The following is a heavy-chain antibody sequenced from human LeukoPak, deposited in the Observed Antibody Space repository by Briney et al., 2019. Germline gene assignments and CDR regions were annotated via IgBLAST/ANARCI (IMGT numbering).Heavy chain of an antibody. CDR3: AKGVAYGSSALDY. J-gene: IGHJ4*02. CDR2: IRNDGSNK. Sequence: GGSLRLSCAASRFTLSSYGMHWARQAPGKGLEWVAFIRNDGSNKYYPDSVKGRFTISRDNSKNTLYLQMNSLRAEDTAVYYCAKGVAYGSSALDYWGQGTLVTVSS. V-gene: IGHV3-30*02. D-gene: IGHD3-10*01. CDR1: RFTLSSYG.